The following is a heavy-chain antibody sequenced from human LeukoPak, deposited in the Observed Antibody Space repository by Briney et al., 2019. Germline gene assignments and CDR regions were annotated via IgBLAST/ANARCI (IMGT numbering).Heavy chain of an antibody. J-gene: IGHJ6*03. Sequence: GGSLRLSCAASGFTFSRYWMTWVRQAPGKGLEWVSSISSSSSYIYYADSVKGRFTISRDNAKNSLYLQMNSLRAEDTAVYYCARVGAYGDYGGYYYYMDVWGKGTTVTVSS. V-gene: IGHV3-21*01. CDR1: GFTFSRYW. CDR2: ISSSSSYI. D-gene: IGHD4-17*01. CDR3: ARVGAYGDYGGYYYYMDV.